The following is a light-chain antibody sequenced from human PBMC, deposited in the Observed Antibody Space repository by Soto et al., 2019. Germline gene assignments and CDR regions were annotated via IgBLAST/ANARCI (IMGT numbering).Light chain of an antibody. CDR1: QSVDRY. J-gene: IGKJ4*01. Sequence: EIVLTQSPATLSLSPGERATLSCRAIQSVDRYLTWLQQKPGQAPRVLIFDASNRATGIPARFSGSGSGTDFTLTISSLQPEDFAVYYCQQRTNWPLTFGGGTRVEIK. CDR2: DAS. V-gene: IGKV3-11*01. CDR3: QQRTNWPLT.